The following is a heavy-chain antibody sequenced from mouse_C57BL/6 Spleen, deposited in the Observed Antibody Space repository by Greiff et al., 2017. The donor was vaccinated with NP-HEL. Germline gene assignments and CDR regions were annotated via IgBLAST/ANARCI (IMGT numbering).Heavy chain of an antibody. D-gene: IGHD3-3*01. Sequence: VQLQQSGAELVKPGASVKLSCKASGYAFSSYWMNWVKQRPGKGLEWIGQIYPGDGDTNYNGKFKGKATLTADKSSSTAYMQLSSLTSEDSAVYFCARYRKFREDYYAMDYWGQGTSVTVSS. J-gene: IGHJ4*01. CDR1: GYAFSSYW. CDR2: IYPGDGDT. CDR3: ARYRKFREDYYAMDY. V-gene: IGHV1-80*01.